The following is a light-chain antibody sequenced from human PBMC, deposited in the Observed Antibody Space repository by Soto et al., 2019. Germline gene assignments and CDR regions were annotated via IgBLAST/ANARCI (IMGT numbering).Light chain of an antibody. CDR3: LQDYNYPWT. CDR1: QGIRND. J-gene: IGKJ1*01. V-gene: IGKV1-6*01. Sequence: IQMTQSPSPLSASVGDRVTITCRASQGIRNDLGWYQQKPGKAPKLLIYAASSLQSGVPSRFSGSGSGADFTLTISSLQPEDFASYYCLQDYNYPWTFGQGTKVEIK. CDR2: AAS.